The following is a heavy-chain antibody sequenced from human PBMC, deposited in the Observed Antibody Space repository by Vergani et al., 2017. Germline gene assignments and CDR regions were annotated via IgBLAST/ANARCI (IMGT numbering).Heavy chain of an antibody. D-gene: IGHD3-9*01. CDR2: ISSSSSYI. CDR3: ARDGGPDYDILTGHLDY. J-gene: IGHJ4*02. Sequence: EVQLVESGGGLIQPGGSLRLSCAASGFTFSSYSMNWVRQAPGKGLEWVSSISSSSSYIYYADSVKGRFTISRDNAKNSLYLQMNSLRAEDTAVYYCARDGGPDYDILTGHLDYWGQGTLVTVSS. CDR1: GFTFSSYS. V-gene: IGHV3-21*01.